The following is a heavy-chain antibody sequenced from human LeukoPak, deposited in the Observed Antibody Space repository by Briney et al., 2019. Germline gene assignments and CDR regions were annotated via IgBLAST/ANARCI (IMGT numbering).Heavy chain of an antibody. V-gene: IGHV3-9*03. Sequence: GGSLRLSCAASGFTFDDYAMHWVRQAPGKGLEWVSGISWNSGSIGYADSVKGRFTISRDNAKNSLYLQMNSLRAVDMALYYCAKGFYDFWSGYSHWGQGTLVTVSS. CDR1: GFTFDDYA. CDR2: ISWNSGSI. D-gene: IGHD3-3*01. CDR3: AKGFYDFWSGYSH. J-gene: IGHJ4*02.